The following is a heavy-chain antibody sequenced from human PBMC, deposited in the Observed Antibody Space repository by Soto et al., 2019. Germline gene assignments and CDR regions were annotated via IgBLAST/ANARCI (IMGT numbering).Heavy chain of an antibody. CDR3: AKEGSIWKFAFDI. J-gene: IGHJ3*02. Sequence: QGELLESGGGVVQPGTSLRLSCAASGFPFSSFGMHWVRQAPGKGLEWVAVVSAAGYTTYYSDSVKGRFNISRDNSRNTRNLQMNSLRREDTGLYYCAKEGSIWKFAFDIWGRGTMVTVSS. D-gene: IGHD6-13*01. CDR2: VSAAGYTT. V-gene: IGHV3-30*18. CDR1: GFPFSSFG.